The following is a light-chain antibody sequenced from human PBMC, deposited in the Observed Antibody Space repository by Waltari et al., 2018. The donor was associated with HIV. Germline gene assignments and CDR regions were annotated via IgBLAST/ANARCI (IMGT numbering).Light chain of an antibody. CDR2: SNN. J-gene: IGLJ2*01. Sequence: QSVLTQPPSASGTPGQRVTISCSGSSSNIGRNTITWNHQLPGTAPKPLIYSNNRRPSGVPDRFSGSKSGTSASLAISGLQSEDEADYYCAAWDDSLNGVVFGGGTKLTVL. CDR3: AAWDDSLNGVV. CDR1: SSNIGRNT. V-gene: IGLV1-44*01.